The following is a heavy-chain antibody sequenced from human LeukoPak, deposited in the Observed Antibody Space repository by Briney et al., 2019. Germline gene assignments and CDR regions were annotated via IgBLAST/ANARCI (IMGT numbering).Heavy chain of an antibody. D-gene: IGHD3-10*01. J-gene: IGHJ4*02. V-gene: IGHV3-9*01. CDR2: ISWNSGSI. Sequence: PGRSLRLSCAASGFTFDDYAMHWVRQAPGKGLEWVSGISWNSGSIGYADSVKGRFTISRDNAKNSLYLQMNSLRAEDTALYYCAKGGLGVVRGVIPFDYWGQGILVTVSS. CDR3: AKGGLGVVRGVIPFDY. CDR1: GFTFDDYA.